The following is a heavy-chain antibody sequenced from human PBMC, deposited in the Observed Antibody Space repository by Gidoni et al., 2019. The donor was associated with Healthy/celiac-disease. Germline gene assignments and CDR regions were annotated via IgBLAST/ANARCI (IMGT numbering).Heavy chain of an antibody. Sequence: EVQLVESGGGLVKPEGSLRLSCAASGFTFSSYSMTGVRQAPGKGLEWVSSISSSSSYIYYAESVKGRFTISRDNAKNSLYLQMNSLRAEDTAVYYCARGQDSQWLVLDWFDPWGQGTLVTVSS. D-gene: IGHD6-19*01. CDR2: ISSSSSYI. V-gene: IGHV3-21*01. J-gene: IGHJ5*02. CDR1: GFTFSSYS. CDR3: ARGQDSQWLVLDWFDP.